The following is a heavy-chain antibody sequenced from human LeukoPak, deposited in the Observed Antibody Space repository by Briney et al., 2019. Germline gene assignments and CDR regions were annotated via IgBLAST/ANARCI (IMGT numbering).Heavy chain of an antibody. Sequence: ASVRVSCKASGYTFTSYGISWVRQAPGQGLEWMGWISAYNGNTNYAQKLQGRVTMTTDTSTSTAYMELRSLRSDDTAVYYCARLRYSSSWYSGDYWGQGTLVTVSS. CDR3: ARLRYSSSWYSGDY. J-gene: IGHJ4*02. CDR1: GYTFTSYG. V-gene: IGHV1-18*01. CDR2: ISAYNGNT. D-gene: IGHD6-13*01.